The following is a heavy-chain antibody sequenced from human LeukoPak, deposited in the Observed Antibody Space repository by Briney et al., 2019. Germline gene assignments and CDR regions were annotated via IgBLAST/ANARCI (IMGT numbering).Heavy chain of an antibody. J-gene: IGHJ4*02. CDR3: ARVSYDSSGYYEDY. CDR1: GGSIGSYY. D-gene: IGHD3-22*01. CDR2: IYCSGST. V-gene: IGHV4-59*01. Sequence: SETLSLTCTVSGGSIGSYYWSWIRQPPGKGLEWIGYIYCSGSTNYNPSLKSRVTISVDTSKNQFSLKLSSVTAADTAVYYCARVSYDSSGYYEDYWGQGTLVTVSS.